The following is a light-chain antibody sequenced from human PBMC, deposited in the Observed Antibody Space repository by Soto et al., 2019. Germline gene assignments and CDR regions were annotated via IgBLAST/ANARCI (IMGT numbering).Light chain of an antibody. CDR2: SDT. CDR3: QVWDSGSAHVV. J-gene: IGLJ2*01. CDR1: DIGSKG. V-gene: IGLV3-21*01. Sequence: SCELTQPPSVSVAPGKTASISCGGNDIGSKGVHWYQQKPGQAPVLVIYSDTDLPPVITERFSGSNSANLATLTISRVEAGDEADYYCQVWDSGSAHVVFGGGTKVTVL.